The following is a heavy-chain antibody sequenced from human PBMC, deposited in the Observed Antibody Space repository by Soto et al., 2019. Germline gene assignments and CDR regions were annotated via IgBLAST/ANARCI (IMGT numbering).Heavy chain of an antibody. CDR1: GYSFTSYW. Sequence: GESLKISCKGSGYSFTSYWIGWVRQMPGKGLEWMGIIYPGDSDTRYSPSFQGQVTISADKSISTAYLQWSSLKASDTAMYYCARSVGVVVVPAAMSGWFDPWGQGTLVTVSS. CDR2: IYPGDSDT. D-gene: IGHD2-2*01. CDR3: ARSVGVVVVPAAMSGWFDP. V-gene: IGHV5-51*01. J-gene: IGHJ5*02.